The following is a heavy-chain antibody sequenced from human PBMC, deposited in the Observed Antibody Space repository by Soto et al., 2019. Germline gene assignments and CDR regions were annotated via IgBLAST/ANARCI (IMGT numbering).Heavy chain of an antibody. CDR3: ARDGAYCSSTSCNKYNWFDL. D-gene: IGHD2-2*01. Sequence: QVQLVQSGAEVKKPGASVKVSCKASGYTFTSYGISWVRQAPGQGLEWMGWISAYNGNTNYAQKLQGRVTMTTDTPTSTAYMELRSLGSDDTAVYSCARDGAYCSSTSCNKYNWFDLWGQGSLVTVSS. CDR1: GYTFTSYG. V-gene: IGHV1-18*04. J-gene: IGHJ5*02. CDR2: ISAYNGNT.